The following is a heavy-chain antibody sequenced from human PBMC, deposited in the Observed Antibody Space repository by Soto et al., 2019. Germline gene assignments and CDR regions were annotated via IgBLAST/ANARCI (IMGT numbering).Heavy chain of an antibody. J-gene: IGHJ5*02. D-gene: IGHD5-18*01. CDR3: AKVMVKNWFDP. CDR1: DFTFRNYW. Sequence: GGSLRLSCATSDFTFRNYWVNWVRQAPGKGLEWVANIKPDGSATNYVDSVKGRFTISRDNSKNTVYLQMNSLRADDTAVYYCAKVMVKNWFDPWGQGTLVTVSS. V-gene: IGHV3-7*03. CDR2: IKPDGSAT.